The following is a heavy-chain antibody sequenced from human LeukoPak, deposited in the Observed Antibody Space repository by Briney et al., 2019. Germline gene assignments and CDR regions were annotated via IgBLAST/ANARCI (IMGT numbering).Heavy chain of an antibody. CDR3: ARAVGGDGSGSL. Sequence: PSETLSLTCSVSGDSMSNFYWSWIRQPPGKGLEWIGYIDYSGSTSYNPSLKSRVTISIDTSKNQFSLRLSSVAAADTAVYYCARAVGGDGSGSLWGPGTLVTVSS. J-gene: IGHJ4*02. V-gene: IGHV4-59*01. CDR1: GDSMSNFY. D-gene: IGHD3-10*01. CDR2: IDYSGST.